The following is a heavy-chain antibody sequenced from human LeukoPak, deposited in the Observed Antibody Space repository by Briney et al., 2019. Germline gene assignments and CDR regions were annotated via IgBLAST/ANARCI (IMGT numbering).Heavy chain of an antibody. V-gene: IGHV3-21*01. J-gene: IGHJ5*02. CDR2: ISSSSSYI. CDR1: GSTFSSYS. Sequence: GGSLRLSXAASGSTFSSYSMNWIRQAPGKGLEWVSSISSSSSYIYYADSVKGRFTISRDNAKNSLYLQMNSLRAEDTAVYYCARAQYYYDSSGAVGFDPWGQGTLVTVSS. CDR3: ARAQYYYDSSGAVGFDP. D-gene: IGHD3-22*01.